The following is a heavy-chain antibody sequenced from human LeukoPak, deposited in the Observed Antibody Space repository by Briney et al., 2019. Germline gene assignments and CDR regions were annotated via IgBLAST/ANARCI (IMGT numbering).Heavy chain of an antibody. Sequence: SETLSLTCAVYGGSFSGYYWSWIRQPPGEGLEWIGEIDHSESSNYNPSLKSRVTISVDTSKNQFSLKLSSVTAADTAVYYCARDRSGTYAPHFDYWGQGTLVTVSS. J-gene: IGHJ4*02. D-gene: IGHD1-26*01. CDR3: ARDRSGTYAPHFDY. CDR2: IDHSESS. CDR1: GGSFSGYY. V-gene: IGHV4-34*01.